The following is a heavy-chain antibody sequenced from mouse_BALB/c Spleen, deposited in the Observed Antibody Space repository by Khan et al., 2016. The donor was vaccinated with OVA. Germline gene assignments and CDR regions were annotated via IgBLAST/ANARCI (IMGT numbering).Heavy chain of an antibody. D-gene: IGHD2-1*01. CDR1: GYTFTNYW. V-gene: IGHV1S132*01. CDR2: IFPGTGTT. J-gene: IGHJ3*01. CDR3: ARGYFGNYEFVY. Sequence: QVQLQQSGAELVKPGASVKLSCKTSGYTFTNYWIQWIKQRPGQGLGWIGQIFPGTGTTYYNQNFKGKATLTVDTSSNTAYMHLSSLTSEDSAVXCCARGYFGNYEFVYWGQGTLVTVSP.